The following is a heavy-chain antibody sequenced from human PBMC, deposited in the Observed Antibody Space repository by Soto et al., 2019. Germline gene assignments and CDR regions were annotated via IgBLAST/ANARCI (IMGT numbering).Heavy chain of an antibody. CDR3: ASPITIFGVVTPPYGMDV. J-gene: IGHJ6*02. D-gene: IGHD3-3*01. CDR1: GGTFSSYA. Sequence: SVKVSCKASGGTFSSYAISWVRQAPGQGLEWMGVIIPIFGTANYAQKFQGRVTITADESTSTAYMELSSLRSEDTAVYYCASPITIFGVVTPPYGMDVWGQGTTVTVSS. V-gene: IGHV1-69*13. CDR2: IIPIFGTA.